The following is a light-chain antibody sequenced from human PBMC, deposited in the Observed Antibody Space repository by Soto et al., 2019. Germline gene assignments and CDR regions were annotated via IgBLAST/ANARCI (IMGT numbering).Light chain of an antibody. CDR3: QSYDISLSGAV. J-gene: IGLJ3*02. CDR1: TSNVGAGYD. Sequence: QSVLTQPPSVSGAPGQRVTISCTGSTSNVGAGYDVHWYRQIPGTAPKLLIHGNSNRPSGVPDRFSGSKSGTSASLSISGLQAEDEADYYCQSYDISLSGAVFGGGTKVTVL. CDR2: GNS. V-gene: IGLV1-40*01.